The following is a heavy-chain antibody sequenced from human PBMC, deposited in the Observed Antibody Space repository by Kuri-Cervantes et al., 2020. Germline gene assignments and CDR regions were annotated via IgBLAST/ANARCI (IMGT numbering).Heavy chain of an antibody. CDR3: AKSRRGGYSYGYSFNH. Sequence: SVKVSCKASVGTFSSCAISWVRQAPGQGLEWMGMIIPIFGTTNYAQNFQGRVTITADGSTNTAYLDLSSLTSEDTAVYYCAKSRRGGYSYGYSFNHWGQGTLVTVSS. D-gene: IGHD5-18*01. J-gene: IGHJ4*02. V-gene: IGHV1-69*13. CDR1: VGTFSSCA. CDR2: IIPIFGTT.